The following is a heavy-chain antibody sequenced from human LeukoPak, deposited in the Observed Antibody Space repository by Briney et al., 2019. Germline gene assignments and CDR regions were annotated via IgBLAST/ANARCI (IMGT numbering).Heavy chain of an antibody. J-gene: IGHJ4*02. CDR3: ARGRVGDFWSGYIYYFDY. Sequence: GGSLRLSCAASGFTVSSNYMSWVRQAPGKGLEWVSVIYSGGSTYYADSVKGRFTISRDNSKNTLYLQMNSLRAEDTAVYYCARGRVGDFWSGYIYYFDYWGQGTLVTVSS. CDR2: IYSGGST. CDR1: GFTVSSNY. V-gene: IGHV3-53*01. D-gene: IGHD3-3*01.